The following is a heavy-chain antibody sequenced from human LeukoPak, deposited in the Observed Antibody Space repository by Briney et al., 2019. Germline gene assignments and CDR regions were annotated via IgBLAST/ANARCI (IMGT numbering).Heavy chain of an antibody. D-gene: IGHD1-26*01. CDR3: ARDSRGSYSEFDY. CDR1: GYTFSSYQ. Sequence: ASVKVSCRASGYTFSSYQMHWVRQAPGQGLEWMGIINPSGGSTSYAQKFQGRVAMTRDMSTSTVYMELSSLRSEDTAVYYCARDSRGSYSEFDYWGQGTLVTVSS. J-gene: IGHJ4*02. V-gene: IGHV1-46*01. CDR2: INPSGGST.